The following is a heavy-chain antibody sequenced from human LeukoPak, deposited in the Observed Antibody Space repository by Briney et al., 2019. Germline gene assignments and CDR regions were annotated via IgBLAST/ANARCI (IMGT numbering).Heavy chain of an antibody. Sequence: SETLSLTCTVSGGSISSHYWSWIRQPPGKGLEWIGYIYYSESTNYNPSLKSRVTISVDTSKNQFSLKLSSVTAADTAVYYCARGSPRYFDLWGRGTLVTVSS. CDR1: GGSISSHY. V-gene: IGHV4-59*11. D-gene: IGHD1-26*01. J-gene: IGHJ2*01. CDR3: ARGSPRYFDL. CDR2: IYYSEST.